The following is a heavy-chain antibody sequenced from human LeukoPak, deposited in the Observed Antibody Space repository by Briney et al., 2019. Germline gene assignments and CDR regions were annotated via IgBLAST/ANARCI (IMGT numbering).Heavy chain of an antibody. Sequence: GGSLRLSCAASGFTVSSNYMSWVRQAPGKGLEWVSVIYSGGSAYYADSVKGRFTISRDNSKNTLYLQMNSLRAEDTAVYYCARDSSGSDAFDIWGQGTMVTVSS. CDR3: ARDSSGSDAFDI. D-gene: IGHD6-19*01. J-gene: IGHJ3*02. V-gene: IGHV3-53*01. CDR2: IYSGGSA. CDR1: GFTVSSNY.